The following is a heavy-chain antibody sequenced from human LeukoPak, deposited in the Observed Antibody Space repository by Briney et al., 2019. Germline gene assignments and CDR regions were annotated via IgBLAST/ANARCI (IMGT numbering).Heavy chain of an antibody. CDR3: ARHSDDYFVDY. CDR2: MTYSGST. D-gene: IGHD2/OR15-2a*01. Sequence: SETLSLTCTVSGGSISRSSNYWGWIRQPPGMGLEWIGSMTYSGSTYNSPSLKSRVTISVDTSKNQFSLKLSSITAADTAVYCCARHSDDYFVDYWGQGTLVTVSS. V-gene: IGHV4-39*01. CDR1: GGSISRSSNY. J-gene: IGHJ4*02.